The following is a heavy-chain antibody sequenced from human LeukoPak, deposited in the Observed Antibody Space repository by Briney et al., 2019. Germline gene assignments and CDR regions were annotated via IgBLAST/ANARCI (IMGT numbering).Heavy chain of an antibody. Sequence: PSETLSLTCAVYGGSFSGYYWSWIRQPPGKGLEWIGEINHSGSTNYNPSLKSRVTISVDTSKNQFSLKLSSVTAADTAVYYCARPAQQLVLFYFDYWGQGTLVTVSS. CDR2: INHSGST. D-gene: IGHD6-13*01. J-gene: IGHJ4*02. V-gene: IGHV4-34*01. CDR3: ARPAQQLVLFYFDY. CDR1: GGSFSGYY.